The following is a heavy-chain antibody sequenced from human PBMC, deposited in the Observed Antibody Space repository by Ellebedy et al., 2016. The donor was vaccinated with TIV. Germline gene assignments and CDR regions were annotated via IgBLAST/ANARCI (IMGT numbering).Heavy chain of an antibody. CDR1: GVSISDYY. D-gene: IGHD1-26*01. CDR2: MHNTRSS. J-gene: IGHJ4*02. Sequence: MPSETLSLTCSVSGVSISDYYWSWIRQPPGEGPEWIGYMHNTRSSNYNPSLKSRVAISIDTSKNQFSLKLSSVTAADTAVYYCAREGGSYQLDYWGQGTLVTVSS. V-gene: IGHV4-59*01. CDR3: AREGGSYQLDY.